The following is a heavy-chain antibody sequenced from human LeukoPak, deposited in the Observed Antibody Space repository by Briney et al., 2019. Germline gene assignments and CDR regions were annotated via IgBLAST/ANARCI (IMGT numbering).Heavy chain of an antibody. Sequence: PGGSLRLSCAASGFTFSSHWMHWVRQAPGKGLVWVSRINSDGSSTSYADSVKGRFTISRDNAKNTLYLQMNSLRAEDTAVYYCARRGYSYGPFDYWGQGTLVTVSS. CDR2: INSDGSST. J-gene: IGHJ4*02. CDR1: GFTFSSHW. D-gene: IGHD5-18*01. CDR3: ARRGYSYGPFDY. V-gene: IGHV3-74*01.